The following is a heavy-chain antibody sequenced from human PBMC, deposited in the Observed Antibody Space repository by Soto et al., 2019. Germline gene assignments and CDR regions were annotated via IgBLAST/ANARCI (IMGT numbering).Heavy chain of an antibody. D-gene: IGHD3-22*01. CDR2: IIPIFGTA. Sequence: SVKVSCKASGGTFSSYGISWVRQAPGQGLEWMGGIIPIFGTANYAQKFQGRVTITADKSTSTAYMELSSLRSEDTAVYYCARGSLAYDSSGYYRGYYFDYWGQGTLVTVSS. CDR1: GGTFSSYG. CDR3: ARGSLAYDSSGYYRGYYFDY. V-gene: IGHV1-69*06. J-gene: IGHJ4*02.